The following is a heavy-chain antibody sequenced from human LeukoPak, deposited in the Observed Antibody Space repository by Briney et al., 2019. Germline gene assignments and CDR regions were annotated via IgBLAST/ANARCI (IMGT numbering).Heavy chain of an antibody. CDR2: ICAYNGNT. CDR1: GYTFSNYG. CDR3: AREQPGQGDY. D-gene: IGHD1-14*01. J-gene: IGHJ4*02. Sequence: GASVKVSCKASGYTFSNYGISWVRQAPGQGLEWMGWICAYNGNTNYAQKLQDRVTMTTDTSTSTAYMELRSLSSDDTAVYYCAREQPGQGDYWGQGTLVTVSS. V-gene: IGHV1-18*01.